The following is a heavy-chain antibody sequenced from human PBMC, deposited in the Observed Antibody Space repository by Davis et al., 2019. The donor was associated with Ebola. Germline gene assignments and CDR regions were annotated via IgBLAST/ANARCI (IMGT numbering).Heavy chain of an antibody. CDR3: ARVRRNYGDYLNDAFDI. D-gene: IGHD4-17*01. J-gene: IGHJ3*02. CDR2: VYGSGDT. V-gene: IGHV4-59*11. Sequence: PGGSLRLSCTVSGGSISSHYWNWIRQPPGKGLEWIGYVYGSGDTNYNPSLKSRVTISVDTSKKQFSLKLSSVTAADTAVYYCARVRRNYGDYLNDAFDIWGQGTMVTVSS. CDR1: GGSISSHY.